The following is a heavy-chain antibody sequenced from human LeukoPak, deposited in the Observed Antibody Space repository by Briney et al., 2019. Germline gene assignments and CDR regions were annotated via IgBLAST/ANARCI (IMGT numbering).Heavy chain of an antibody. Sequence: GASVKVSCKASGYTFTSYGISWVRQAPGQGLEWMGWISAYNGNTNYAQKLQGRVTMTTDTSTSTAYMELRSLRSDDTAVYYCARDGNSRQWLVNYYYGMDVWGQGTTDTVSS. CDR1: GYTFTSYG. V-gene: IGHV1-18*01. CDR2: ISAYNGNT. CDR3: ARDGNSRQWLVNYYYGMDV. D-gene: IGHD6-19*01. J-gene: IGHJ6*02.